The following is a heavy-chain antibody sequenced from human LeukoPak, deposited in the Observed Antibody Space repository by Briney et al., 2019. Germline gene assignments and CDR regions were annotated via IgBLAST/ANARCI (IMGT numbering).Heavy chain of an antibody. V-gene: IGHV3-23*01. CDR3: AKDRARNDWGAYDI. D-gene: IGHD7-27*01. CDR2: IGFSGGDT. J-gene: IGHJ3*02. CDR1: GFILSSYA. Sequence: GGSLRLSCAASGFILSSYAMSWVRQAPGEGPAWVSTIGFSGGDTFYADSVKGRFTISRDNSKNTLYLQMNSLRAEDTAVYYCAKDRARNDWGAYDIWGQGTMVTVSS.